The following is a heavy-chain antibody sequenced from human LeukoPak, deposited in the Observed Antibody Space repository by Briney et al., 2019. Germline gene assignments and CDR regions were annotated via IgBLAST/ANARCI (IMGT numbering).Heavy chain of an antibody. CDR2: ISYDGSNK. CDR1: GFTFSSYA. CDR3: ARERVPQDYYDSSGYSPFDY. J-gene: IGHJ4*02. D-gene: IGHD3-22*01. Sequence: PGGSLRLSCAASGFTFSSYAMHWVRQAPGKGLEWVAVISYDGSNKYYADSVKGRFTISRDNSKNTLYLQMNSLRAEDTAVYYCARERVPQDYYDSSGYSPFDYWGQGTLVTVSS. V-gene: IGHV3-30-3*01.